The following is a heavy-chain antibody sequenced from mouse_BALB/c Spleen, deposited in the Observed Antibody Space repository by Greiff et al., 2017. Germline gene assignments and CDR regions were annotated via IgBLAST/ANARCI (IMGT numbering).Heavy chain of an antibody. CDR1: GFNIKDYY. J-gene: IGHJ3*01. V-gene: IGHV14-1*02. CDR3: ASGYFAY. Sequence: VQLKESGAELVRPGALVKLSCKASGFNIKDYYMHWVKQRPEQGLEWIGWIDPENGNTIYDPKFQGKASITADTSSNTAYLQLSSLTSEDTAVYYCASGYFAYWGQGTLVTVSA. CDR2: IDPENGNT. D-gene: IGHD2-2*01.